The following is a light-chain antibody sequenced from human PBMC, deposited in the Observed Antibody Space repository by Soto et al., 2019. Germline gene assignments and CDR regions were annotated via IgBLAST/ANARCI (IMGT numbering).Light chain of an antibody. Sequence: EIVLTQSPGTLSLSPGERATLSCRASQSVTSSYLAWYQQKPGQAPRLLIYDASSRATGVPDRFSGSGSGTAFTLTISRLGPEDFAVYYCQQYDNSPTNTFGGGTKVEIK. CDR1: QSVTSSY. CDR3: QQYDNSPTNT. CDR2: DAS. V-gene: IGKV3-20*01. J-gene: IGKJ4*01.